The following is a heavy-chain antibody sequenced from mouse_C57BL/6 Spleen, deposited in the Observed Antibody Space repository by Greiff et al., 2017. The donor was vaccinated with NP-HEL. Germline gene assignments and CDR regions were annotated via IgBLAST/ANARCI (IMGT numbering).Heavy chain of an antibody. V-gene: IGHV1-77*01. D-gene: IGHD1-1*01. J-gene: IGHJ1*03. Sequence: QVHVKQSGAELVKPGASVKISCKASGYTFTDYYINWVKQRPGQGLEWIGKIGPGSGSTYYNEKFKGKATLTADKSSSTAYLQLSSLTSEDSAVYFCASPHYYGSSYVDWYFDVWGTGTTVTVSS. CDR1: GYTFTDYY. CDR3: ASPHYYGSSYVDWYFDV. CDR2: IGPGSGST.